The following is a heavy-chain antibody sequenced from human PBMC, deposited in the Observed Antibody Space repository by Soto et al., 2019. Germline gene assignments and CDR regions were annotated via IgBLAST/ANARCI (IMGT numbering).Heavy chain of an antibody. CDR1: GGSISSGGYY. J-gene: IGHJ5*02. D-gene: IGHD6-13*01. CDR2: IYYSGST. CDR3: ARLPGYSSSWYSVNWFDP. Sequence: SETLSLTCTVSGGSISSGGYYWSWIRQHPXKGLEWIGYIYYSGSTYYNPSLKSRVTISVDTSKNQFSLKLSSVTAADTAVYYCARLPGYSSSWYSVNWFDPWGQGTLVTVFS. V-gene: IGHV4-31*03.